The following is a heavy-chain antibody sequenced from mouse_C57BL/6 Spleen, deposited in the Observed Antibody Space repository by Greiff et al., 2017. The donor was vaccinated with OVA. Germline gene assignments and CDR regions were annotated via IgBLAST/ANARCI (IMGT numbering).Heavy chain of an antibody. Sequence: EVQLQQSGAELVRPGASVKLSCTASGFNIKDDYMPWVKQRPEQGLEWIGWIDPENGDTEYASKFQGKATITADTSSNTAYLQLSSLTSEYTAGYYCTTSSGFAYWGQGTLVTVSA. D-gene: IGHD3-1*01. V-gene: IGHV14-4*01. CDR2: IDPENGDT. CDR1: GFNIKDDY. J-gene: IGHJ3*01. CDR3: TTSSGFAY.